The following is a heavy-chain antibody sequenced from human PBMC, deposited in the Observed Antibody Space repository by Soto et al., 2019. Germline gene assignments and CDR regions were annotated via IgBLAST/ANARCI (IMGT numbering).Heavy chain of an antibody. J-gene: IGHJ4*02. D-gene: IGHD3-10*01. CDR3: ARASGESYPGSRVFDS. CDR1: GFTFSSNA. CDR2: ITNTGGDA. V-gene: IGHV3-23*01. Sequence: GGSLRLSCAASGFTFSSNAMTWVRQAPGKGLEWVSVITNTGGDALYADSVKGRFTISRDNSKNTLYLQMNSLGAEDTAMYYCARASGESYPGSRVFDSWGQGTRVTVSS.